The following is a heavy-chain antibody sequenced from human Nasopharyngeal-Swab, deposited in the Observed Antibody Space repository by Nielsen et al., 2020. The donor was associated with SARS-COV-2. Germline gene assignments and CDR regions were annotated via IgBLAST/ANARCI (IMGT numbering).Heavy chain of an antibody. CDR2: INTNTGTP. V-gene: IGHV7-4-1*01. CDR3: ARRSGYFYGD. D-gene: IGHD3-3*01. Sequence: WVRQAPGQGLEWMGWINTNTGTPTYAQGFTGRFVFSLDTSVSTAYLQISSLEADDTAVYYCARRSGYFYGDWGQGTLVTVSS. J-gene: IGHJ4*02.